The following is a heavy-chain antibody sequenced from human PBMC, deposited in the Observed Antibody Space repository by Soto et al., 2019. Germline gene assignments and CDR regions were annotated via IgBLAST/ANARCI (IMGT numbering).Heavy chain of an antibody. D-gene: IGHD3-10*01. V-gene: IGHV3-30*18. J-gene: IGHJ6*02. CDR3: AKDSEVGAYGSGSYYNDDYYYYGMDV. CDR2: ISYDGSNK. CDR1: GFTFSSYG. Sequence: SLRLSCAASGFTFSSYGMHWVRQAPGKGLEWVAVISYDGSNKYYADSVKGRFTISRDNSKNTLYLQMNSLRAEDTAVYYCAKDSEVGAYGSGSYYNDDYYYYGMDVWGQGTTVTVSS.